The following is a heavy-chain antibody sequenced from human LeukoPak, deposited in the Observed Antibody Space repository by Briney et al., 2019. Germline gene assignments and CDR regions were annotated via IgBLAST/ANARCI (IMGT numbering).Heavy chain of an antibody. J-gene: IGHJ5*02. CDR2: MNPNSGNT. Sequence: APVKVSCKASGYTFTSYDINWVRQATGQGLEWMGWMNPNSGNTGYAQKFQGRVTMTRNTSISTAYMELSSLRSEDTAVYYCARSCTSCYGKGWFDPWGQGTLVTVSS. D-gene: IGHD2-2*01. CDR1: GYTFTSYD. CDR3: ARSCTSCYGKGWFDP. V-gene: IGHV1-8*01.